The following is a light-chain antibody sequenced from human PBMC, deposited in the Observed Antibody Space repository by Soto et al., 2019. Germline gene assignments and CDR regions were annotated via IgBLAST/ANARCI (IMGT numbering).Light chain of an antibody. CDR2: GVS. V-gene: IGKV3-20*01. Sequence: EIVLTQSPGTLSLSPGEGATLSCRASQTVISGYLAWYQQKPGQAPRLLMYGVSSRPTGISDKFSGSGSGTDFTVTITRLEPEDFALYYCQQYGIAPFTSGQGTKLQIK. CDR1: QTVISGY. J-gene: IGKJ2*01. CDR3: QQYGIAPFT.